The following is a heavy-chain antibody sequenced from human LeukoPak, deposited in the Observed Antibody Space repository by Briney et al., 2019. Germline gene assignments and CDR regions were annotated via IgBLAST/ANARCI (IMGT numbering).Heavy chain of an antibody. Sequence: QTGGSLRLSCAASGFTFISYWMHWVRHAPAKGLVWVSRINGYGSSTDFADSVKGRFTISRDNAKNTLYLQMNSLRAEDTAVYYCARGAPGNTALDYWGQGTLVTVSS. CDR1: GFTFISYW. D-gene: IGHD5-18*01. V-gene: IGHV3-74*01. J-gene: IGHJ4*02. CDR2: INGYGSST. CDR3: ARGAPGNTALDY.